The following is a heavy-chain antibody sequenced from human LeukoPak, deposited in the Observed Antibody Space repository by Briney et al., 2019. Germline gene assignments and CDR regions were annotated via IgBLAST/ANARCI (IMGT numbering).Heavy chain of an antibody. D-gene: IGHD3-10*01. Sequence: PSETLSLTCTVSGGSNSSYYWSWIRQPPGKGLEWIGYIYYSGSTNYNPSLKSRVTISVDTSKNQFSLKLSSVTAADTAVYYCARGVWFGNLWGQGTLVTVSS. CDR2: IYYSGST. V-gene: IGHV4-59*01. CDR3: ARGVWFGNL. J-gene: IGHJ4*02. CDR1: GGSNSSYY.